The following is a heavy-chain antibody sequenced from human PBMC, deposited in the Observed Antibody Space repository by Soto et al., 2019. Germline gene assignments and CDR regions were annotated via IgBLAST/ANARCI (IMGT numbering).Heavy chain of an antibody. CDR2: FRTGGDDATT. J-gene: IGHJ2*01. CDR3: AKDLSGRYFDL. CDR1: GFTFSSYS. Sequence: EVQLLESGGGLVQPGGSLRLSCAASGFTFSSYSMSWVRQAPGKGLEWVSGFRTGGDDATTYYADSVKGRFTISRDNSKNTLYLQMNSLRAEDTAVYYCAKDLSGRYFDLWGRGTLVTVSS. V-gene: IGHV3-23*01.